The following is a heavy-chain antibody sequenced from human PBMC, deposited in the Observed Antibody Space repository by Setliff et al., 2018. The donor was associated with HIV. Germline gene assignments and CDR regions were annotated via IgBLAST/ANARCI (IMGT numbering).Heavy chain of an antibody. CDR2: INPSDGSA. J-gene: IGHJ4*02. CDR3: ARDRGRYGDYRDFDY. V-gene: IGHV1-2*02. CDR1: GYAFTGYY. Sequence: ASVKVSCKASGYAFTGYYLHRVRQAPGQGLEWMGWINPSDGSAKYAHNFEGRVTMTRDTSISTFYMEVTRLTSDDTAVYYCARDRGRYGDYRDFDYWGQGALVTVSS. D-gene: IGHD4-17*01.